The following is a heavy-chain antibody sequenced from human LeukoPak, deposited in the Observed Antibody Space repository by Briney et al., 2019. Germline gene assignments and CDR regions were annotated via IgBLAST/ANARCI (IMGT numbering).Heavy chain of an antibody. CDR1: GGSFSGYY. J-gene: IGHJ4*02. D-gene: IGHD3-3*01. Sequence: KASETLSLTCAVYGGSFSGYYWSWIRQPPGKGLEWIGEINHSGSTNYNPSLKSRVTISVDTSKNQFSLKLSSVTAADTAVYYCARSRLLDYDFWSGYYMGDYFDYWGQGTLVTVSS. CDR2: INHSGST. V-gene: IGHV4-34*01. CDR3: ARSRLLDYDFWSGYYMGDYFDY.